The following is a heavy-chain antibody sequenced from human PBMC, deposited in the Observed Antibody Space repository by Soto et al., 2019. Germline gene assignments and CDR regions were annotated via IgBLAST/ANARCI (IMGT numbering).Heavy chain of an antibody. CDR3: AREVNYYGSGSYYSRHMDG. J-gene: IGHJ6*03. CDR1: GFTFSSYG. Sequence: GGSLRLSCAASGFTFSSYGMHWVRQAPGKGLEWVAVIWYDGSNKYYADSVKGRFTISRDNSKNTLYLQMNSLRAEDTAVYYCAREVNYYGSGSYYSRHMDGWGKGTTVTVSS. D-gene: IGHD3-10*01. V-gene: IGHV3-33*01. CDR2: IWYDGSNK.